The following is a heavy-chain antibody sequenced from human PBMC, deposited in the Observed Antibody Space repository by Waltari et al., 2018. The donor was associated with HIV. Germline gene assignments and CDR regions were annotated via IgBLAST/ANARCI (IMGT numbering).Heavy chain of an antibody. J-gene: IGHJ4*02. CDR3: ARDER. CDR2: MNQDGSDI. V-gene: IGHV3-7*01. CDR1: GFTFSNYW. Sequence: EVQLVESGGGLVQPGGSLRLSCAASGFTFSNYWMSWARQAPGKGPEWVASMNQDGSDIYYGDSVKGRCTISRDNAKNSLYLQLNSLRADETAVYYCARDERWGQGTLVTVSS.